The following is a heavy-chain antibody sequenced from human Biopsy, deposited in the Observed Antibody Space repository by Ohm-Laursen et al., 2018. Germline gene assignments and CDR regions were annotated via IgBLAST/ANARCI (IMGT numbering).Heavy chain of an antibody. J-gene: IGHJ4*02. V-gene: IGHV2-70*11. D-gene: IGHD2/OR15-2a*01. Sequence: TQTLTLTCTFSGFSLTTNGMSAAWIRQPPGKALEWLARIDWDDDEYYNTSLKTRVTISKDTSKNQVVLTMTNMDPVDTATYFCARRRQSEYYDYWGRGTLVTVPS. CDR1: GFSLTTNGMS. CDR2: IDWDDDE. CDR3: ARRRQSEYYDY.